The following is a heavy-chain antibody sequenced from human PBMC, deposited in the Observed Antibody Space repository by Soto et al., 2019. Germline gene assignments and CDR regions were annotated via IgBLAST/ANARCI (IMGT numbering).Heavy chain of an antibody. Sequence: QVQLVQSGAEVKKPGSSVKVSCKASGGTFSSYAISWVRQSPGQGLEWMGGIIPIFGTANYAQKFQGRVTITADESTRTADMEQSSLRSEDTAVYYCARTAAGEEGLYNWFDPWGQGTLVTVSS. D-gene: IGHD6-13*01. CDR2: IIPIFGTA. V-gene: IGHV1-69*01. CDR1: GGTFSSYA. J-gene: IGHJ5*02. CDR3: ARTAAGEEGLYNWFDP.